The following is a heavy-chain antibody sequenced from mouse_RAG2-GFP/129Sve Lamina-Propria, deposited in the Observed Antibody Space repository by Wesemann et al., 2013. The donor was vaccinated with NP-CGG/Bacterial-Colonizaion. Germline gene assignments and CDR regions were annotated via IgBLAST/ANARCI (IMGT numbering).Heavy chain of an antibody. D-gene: IGHD1-1*01. J-gene: IGHJ3*01. Sequence: VESGGGLVKPGGSLKLSCAASGFTFSDYGMHWVRQAPEKGLEWVAYISSGSSTIYYADTVKGRFTISRDNAKNTLFLQMTSLRSEDTAMYYCARDYYGSSYAWFAYWGQGTLVTVSA. CDR3: ARDYYGSSYAWFAY. CDR2: ISSGSSTI. V-gene: IGHV5-17*01. CDR1: GFTFSDYG.